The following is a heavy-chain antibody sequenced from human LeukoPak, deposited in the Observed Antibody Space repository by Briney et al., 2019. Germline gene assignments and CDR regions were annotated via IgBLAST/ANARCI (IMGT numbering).Heavy chain of an antibody. CDR2: ISSSSSYI. CDR1: GFTVSSSS. V-gene: IGHV3-21*01. Sequence: KPGESLSLSCTSSGFTVSSSSLKWFLQAPGFCLQWVSSISSSSSYIYYADSVKGRFTISRDNAKNSLYLHMNSLRAEDTAVYYCAREDGDYVFDYWGQGTLVTVSS. D-gene: IGHD4-17*01. J-gene: IGHJ4*02. CDR3: AREDGDYVFDY.